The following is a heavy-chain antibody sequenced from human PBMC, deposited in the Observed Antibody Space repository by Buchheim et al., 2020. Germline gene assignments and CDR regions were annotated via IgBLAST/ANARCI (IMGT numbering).Heavy chain of an antibody. CDR2: ISYDGSNK. Sequence: QVQLVESGGGVVQPGRSLRLSCAASGFTFSSYAMHWVRQAPGKGLEWVAVISYDGSNKYYADSVKGRFTISRDNSKNTLYLQMNSLRAEDTAVYYCARGGVTVKSAGGYWGQGTL. CDR3: ARGGVTVKSAGGY. V-gene: IGHV3-30-3*01. J-gene: IGHJ4*02. CDR1: GFTFSSYA. D-gene: IGHD5-18*01.